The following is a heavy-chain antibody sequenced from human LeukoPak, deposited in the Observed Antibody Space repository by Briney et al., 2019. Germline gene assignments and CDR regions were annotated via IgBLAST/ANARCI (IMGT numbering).Heavy chain of an antibody. D-gene: IGHD3-10*01. CDR2: IYHSGTT. Sequence: SETLSLTCTVSGFSISNDYYWTWLRQPPGKGLEWIGGIYHSGTTYYNPSLRGRVSISLDTSKPQFSLKLSSVTAAATAVYYCASLHYYGSGSYYSPPYYFDYWGQGTLVTVSS. CDR3: ASLHYYGSGSYYSPPYYFDY. V-gene: IGHV4-38-2*02. J-gene: IGHJ4*02. CDR1: GFSISNDYY.